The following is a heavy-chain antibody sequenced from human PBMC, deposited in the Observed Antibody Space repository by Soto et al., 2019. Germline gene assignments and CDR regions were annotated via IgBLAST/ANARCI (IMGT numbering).Heavy chain of an antibody. D-gene: IGHD6-6*01. CDR2: INPNSGGT. CDR1: GYTFTGYY. J-gene: IGHJ6*02. Sequence: ASVKVSCKASGYTFTGYYMHWVRRAPGQGLEWMGWINPNSGGTNYAQKFQGRVTMTRDTSISTAYMELSRLRSDDTAVYYCARRSSSSGFYYYGMDVWGQGTTVTVSS. CDR3: ARRSSSSGFYYYGMDV. V-gene: IGHV1-2*02.